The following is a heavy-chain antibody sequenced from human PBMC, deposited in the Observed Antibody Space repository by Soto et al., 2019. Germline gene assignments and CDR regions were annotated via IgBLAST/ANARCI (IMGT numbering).Heavy chain of an antibody. J-gene: IGHJ6*02. D-gene: IGHD6-13*01. V-gene: IGHV1-2*02. Sequence: SEEVSLRASWYAFTCYYMHWVRQAPRQGLEWMGWINPNSGGTNYAQKFQGRVTMTRDTSISTAYMELSRLRSDDTAVYYCARNRQAAAGYYYDGMDVWGQGTTVTVSS. CDR2: INPNSGGT. CDR1: WYAFTCYY. CDR3: ARNRQAAAGYYYDGMDV.